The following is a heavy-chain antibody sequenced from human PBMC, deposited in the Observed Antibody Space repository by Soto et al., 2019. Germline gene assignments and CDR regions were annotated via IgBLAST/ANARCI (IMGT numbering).Heavy chain of an antibody. Sequence: QVQLVQSGAEVKRPGASVKVSCEASGYTFTTYDINWVRQASGQGLEWMGCVNPSSGNTVYAQKFHGRVTMTMDTSIITAYMELSSLKSDDTAIYYCARASMYIWNDHWGQGTLVTVSS. D-gene: IGHD1-20*01. CDR1: GYTFTTYD. J-gene: IGHJ5*02. V-gene: IGHV1-8*02. CDR2: VNPSSGNT. CDR3: ARASMYIWNDH.